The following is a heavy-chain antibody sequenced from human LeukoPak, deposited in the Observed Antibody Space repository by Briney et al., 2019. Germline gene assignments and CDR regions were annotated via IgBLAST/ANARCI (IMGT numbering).Heavy chain of an antibody. J-gene: IGHJ6*03. Sequence: PGGSLRLSCAASGFTFSSYGMHWVRQAPGKGLEWVAFIRYDGSNKYYADSVKGRFTISRDNAKNSLYLQMNSLRAEDTAVYYCARGVAAPLANYYYYMDVWGKGTTVTISS. CDR3: ARGVAAPLANYYYYMDV. D-gene: IGHD2-15*01. V-gene: IGHV3-30*02. CDR1: GFTFSSYG. CDR2: IRYDGSNK.